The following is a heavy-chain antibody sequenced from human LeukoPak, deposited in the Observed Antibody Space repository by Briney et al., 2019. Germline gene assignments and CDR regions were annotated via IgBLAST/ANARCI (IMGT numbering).Heavy chain of an antibody. D-gene: IGHD4-11*01. V-gene: IGHV3-21*06. CDR2: ISSDSDYI. J-gene: IGHJ3*02. CDR3: ARDRTYSFSTPGAFDI. CDR1: GFTFSTYT. Sequence: PGGSLRLSCAASGFTFSTYTMNWVRQAPGKGLEWVSSISSDSDYIYYADSVKGRFTISRDNAKNSLYLQMNSLRAEDTAVYYCARDRTYSFSTPGAFDIWGQGTMVTVSS.